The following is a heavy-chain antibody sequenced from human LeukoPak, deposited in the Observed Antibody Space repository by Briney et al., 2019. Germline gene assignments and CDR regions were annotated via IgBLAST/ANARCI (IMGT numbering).Heavy chain of an antibody. V-gene: IGHV1-18*01. J-gene: IGHJ4*02. D-gene: IGHD5-12*01. CDR2: ISAYNGNT. Sequence: ASVKVSCKASGYSFISYAISWVRQAPGQGLEWMGWISAYNGNTNYAQKLQGRVTMTTDTSTSTIYMEVRSLRSEDTAVYYCEIYTGYDSFWGQGTLVTVSS. CDR1: GYSFISYA. CDR3: EIYTGYDSF.